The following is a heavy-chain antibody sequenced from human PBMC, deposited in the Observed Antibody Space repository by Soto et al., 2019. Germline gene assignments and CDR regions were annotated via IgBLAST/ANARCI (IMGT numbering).Heavy chain of an antibody. D-gene: IGHD6-19*01. CDR3: ARRFRGWSPYYYGMDV. CDR2: IYYSGST. V-gene: IGHV4-59*08. CDR1: GGSISSYY. Sequence: SETLSLTCTVSGGSISSYYWSWIRQPPGKGLEWIGYIYYSGSTNYNPSLKSRVTISVDTSKNQFSLKLSSVTAADTAVYYCARRFRGWSPYYYGMDVWGQGTTVTVSS. J-gene: IGHJ6*02.